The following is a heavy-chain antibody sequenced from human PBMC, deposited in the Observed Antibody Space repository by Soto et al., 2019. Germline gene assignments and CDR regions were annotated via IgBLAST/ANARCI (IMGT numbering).Heavy chain of an antibody. CDR3: ANGAGYSLDY. CDR1: GDSVSIYSGA. V-gene: IGHV6-1*01. J-gene: IGHJ4*02. CDR2: TYYRSKWYY. D-gene: IGHD5-12*01. Sequence: SQTLSLTCVISGDSVSIYSGAWNWIRQSPSRGLEWLGRTYYRSKWYYDYAESVKSRIIISVDTSKYQFSLQLNSVTPEDAAVYYYANGAGYSLDYWGQETQVTVSS.